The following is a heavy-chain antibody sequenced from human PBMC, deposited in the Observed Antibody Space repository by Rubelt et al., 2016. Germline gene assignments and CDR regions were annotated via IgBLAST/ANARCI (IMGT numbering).Heavy chain of an antibody. CDR3: ARDAGITGTPGFLGDP. CDR2: IYYSGST. Sequence: QLQLQESGPGLVKPSETLSLTCTVSGGSISSSSYYWGWIRQPPGKGLEWIGSIYYSGSTYYNPSLMSRVTISVDTSKNQFSLKLSSVTAADTAVYYCARDAGITGTPGFLGDPWGQGTLVTVSS. CDR1: GGSISSSSYY. V-gene: IGHV4-39*07. D-gene: IGHD1/OR15-1a*01. J-gene: IGHJ5*02.